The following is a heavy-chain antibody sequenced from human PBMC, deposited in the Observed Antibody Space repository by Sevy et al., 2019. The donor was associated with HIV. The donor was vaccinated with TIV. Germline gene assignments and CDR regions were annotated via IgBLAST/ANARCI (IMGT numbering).Heavy chain of an antibody. CDR3: AREWCTKPHDY. D-gene: IGHD2-8*01. V-gene: IGHV3-23*01. Sequence: GGYLRLSCAASGFTFNKYSMSWVRQPPGKGLDWVATLSFGCGEINYADSVKGRFTISRDNSKNSFYLQMNNLRADDMALYYCAREWCTKPHDYWGQGTPVTVSS. CDR1: GFTFNKYS. CDR2: LSFGCGEI. J-gene: IGHJ4*02.